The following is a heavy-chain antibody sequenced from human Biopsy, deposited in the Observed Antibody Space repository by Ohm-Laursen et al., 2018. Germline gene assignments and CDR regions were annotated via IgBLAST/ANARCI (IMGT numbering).Heavy chain of an antibody. CDR2: IYYSGRP. CDR3: ARATNSTGWPYYYFYGMDV. CDR1: GGSISSDY. J-gene: IGHJ6*02. Sequence: GTLSLPCTVSGGSISSDYWSWIRQTPGKGLEWIGSIYYSGRPTYHPSLKSRVTISVDTSKNQFSLGLNSVTAADTAVYYCARATNSTGWPYYYFYGMDVWGQGTTVTVSS. D-gene: IGHD2/OR15-2a*01. V-gene: IGHV4-59*01.